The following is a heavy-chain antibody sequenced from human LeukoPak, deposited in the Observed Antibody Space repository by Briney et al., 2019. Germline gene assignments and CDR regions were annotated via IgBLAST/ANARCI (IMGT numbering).Heavy chain of an antibody. J-gene: IGHJ6*02. CDR3: ARSRFWSGYWTNYYGMDV. Sequence: SETLSLTCTVSGGSISGSSYYWGWIRQPPGKGLGWIGSIYYSGSTYYNPSLKSQVTISVDTSKNQFSLKLSSVTAADTAVYYCARSRFWSGYWTNYYGMDVWGQGTTVTVSS. CDR1: GGSISGSSYY. V-gene: IGHV4-39*01. D-gene: IGHD3-3*01. CDR2: IYYSGST.